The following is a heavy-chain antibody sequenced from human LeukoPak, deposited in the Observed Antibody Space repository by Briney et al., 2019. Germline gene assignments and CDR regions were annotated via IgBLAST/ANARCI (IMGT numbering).Heavy chain of an antibody. Sequence: GGCLRLSCSASGFTFSSYSIKSVRQAPGRGLEWVSSISSSSSYIYYADSVKGRFTIYRNNAKNSLYLQMNSLRAEDTAVYYCARDHRMLPGGQGTLVTVSS. J-gene: IGHJ4*02. CDR3: ARDHRMLP. D-gene: IGHD3-16*01. V-gene: IGHV3-21*01. CDR2: ISSSSSYI. CDR1: GFTFSSYS.